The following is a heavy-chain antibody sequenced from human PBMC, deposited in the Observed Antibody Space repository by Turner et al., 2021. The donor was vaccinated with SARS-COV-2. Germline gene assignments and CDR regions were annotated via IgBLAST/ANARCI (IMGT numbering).Heavy chain of an antibody. Sequence: QVQLVESGGGVVQPGRSLRLSCAASGFTFSSYGMHWVRQAPGKGLELVAVISYDGSNKYYADSVKGRFTISRDNSKNTLYLQMNSLRAEDTAVYYCAKGESQYFDYWGQGTLVTVSS. V-gene: IGHV3-30*18. J-gene: IGHJ4*02. CDR3: AKGESQYFDY. CDR1: GFTFSSYG. CDR2: ISYDGSNK.